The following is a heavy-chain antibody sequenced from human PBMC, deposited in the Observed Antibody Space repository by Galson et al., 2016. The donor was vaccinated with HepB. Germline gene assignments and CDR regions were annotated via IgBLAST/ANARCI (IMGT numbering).Heavy chain of an antibody. CDR2: INAANGNT. CDR1: RYIFTAYA. CDR3: ARSGDRLGLSKRWWDSNTWGSSPFDI. Sequence: SVKVSCKASRYIFTAYAMHWVRQAPGQRLEWMGWINAANGNTRYSQEFQGRLTINRDTSASTAYMELSSLTYEDTAVYYCARSGDRLGLSKRWWDSNTWGSSPFDIWGQGTMVTVSS. V-gene: IGHV1-3*01. D-gene: IGHD6-13*01. J-gene: IGHJ3*02.